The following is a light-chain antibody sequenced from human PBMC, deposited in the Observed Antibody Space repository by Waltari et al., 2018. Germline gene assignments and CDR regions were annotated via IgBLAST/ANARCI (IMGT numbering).Light chain of an antibody. Sequence: EIVLTQYQGTLSLPRGDRATVSCRASQSVRRSLAWYQQKPGQAPKLLIYGASIRATGIPDRFTGSGSGTDFSLTISSLEPEDFAIYFCQHYVRLPATFGQGTKVEIK. CDR2: GAS. J-gene: IGKJ1*01. V-gene: IGKV3-20*01. CDR3: QHYVRLPAT. CDR1: QSVRRS.